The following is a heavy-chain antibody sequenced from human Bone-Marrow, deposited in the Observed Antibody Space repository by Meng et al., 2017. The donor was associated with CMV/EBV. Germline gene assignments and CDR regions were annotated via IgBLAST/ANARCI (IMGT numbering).Heavy chain of an antibody. D-gene: IGHD1-26*01. Sequence: GGSLRLSCAASGFAFSTYAMSWVRQAPGKGLEWVSVVYSGGSATYYADSVKGRFTISRDNSNNILFLQMDSLGAEDTAVYYCAKIGSFTYYYYGMDVWGQGTMVTVSS. CDR2: VYSGGSAT. J-gene: IGHJ6*02. CDR3: AKIGSFTYYYYGMDV. V-gene: IGHV3-23*03. CDR1: GFAFSTYA.